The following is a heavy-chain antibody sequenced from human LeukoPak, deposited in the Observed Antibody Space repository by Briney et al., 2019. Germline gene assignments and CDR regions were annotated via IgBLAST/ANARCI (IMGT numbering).Heavy chain of an antibody. CDR3: ARDDKNCSGGSCYSPYYYYGMDV. CDR2: ISAYNGST. V-gene: IGHV1-18*01. CDR1: GYTFTSYG. Sequence: GASVKVSCKASGYTFTSYGISWVRQAPGQGLEWMGWISAYNGSTNYAQKLQGRVTMTTDTSTSTAYMELRSLRSDDTAVYYCARDDKNCSGGSCYSPYYYYGMDVWGQGTTVTVSS. D-gene: IGHD2-15*01. J-gene: IGHJ6*02.